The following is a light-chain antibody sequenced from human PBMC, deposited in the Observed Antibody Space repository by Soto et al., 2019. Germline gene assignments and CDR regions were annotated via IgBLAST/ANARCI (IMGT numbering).Light chain of an antibody. Sequence: QSVLTQPPSVSAAPGQKVTISCSGSYSNIGNNYVSWYQHFPGTTPKLLIFDNNKRPSGIPDRFSGSKSGTSATLGITGLQTGDEADYYCGSWASSLSGVFGGGTKLTVL. CDR3: GSWASSLSGV. J-gene: IGLJ3*02. V-gene: IGLV1-51*01. CDR2: DNN. CDR1: YSNIGNNY.